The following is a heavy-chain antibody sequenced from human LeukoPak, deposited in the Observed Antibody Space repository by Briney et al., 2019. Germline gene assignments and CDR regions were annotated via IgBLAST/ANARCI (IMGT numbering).Heavy chain of an antibody. CDR2: ISSSSSYI. Sequence: GGSLRLSCAASGFTFSSYSMNWVRQAPGKGLEWVSSISSSSSYIYYADSVKGRFTISRDSAKNSLYLQMNSLRAEDTAVYYCARAGDVDTAMVFQYFDYWGQGTLVTVSS. V-gene: IGHV3-21*01. CDR1: GFTFSSYS. D-gene: IGHD5-18*01. CDR3: ARAGDVDTAMVFQYFDY. J-gene: IGHJ4*02.